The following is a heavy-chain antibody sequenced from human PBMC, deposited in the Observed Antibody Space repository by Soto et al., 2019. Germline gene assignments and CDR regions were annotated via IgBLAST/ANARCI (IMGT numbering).Heavy chain of an antibody. Sequence: QVQLVQSGAEVKKPGSSVKVSCKASGGTFSTYTLSWVRQAPGQGLEWMGRVIPILDITNYAQKFQGRVTIAADKSTATAFMELSSLTSDDTAMYYCAAGTAADAFDIWGQGTLVTVAS. J-gene: IGHJ3*02. CDR1: GGTFSTYT. D-gene: IGHD6-13*01. V-gene: IGHV1-69*02. CDR3: AAGTAADAFDI. CDR2: VIPILDIT.